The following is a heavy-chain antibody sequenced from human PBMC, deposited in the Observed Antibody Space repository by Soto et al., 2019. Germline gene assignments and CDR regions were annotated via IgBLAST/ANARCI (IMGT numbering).Heavy chain of an antibody. CDR3: ARADYYYYGMDV. J-gene: IGHJ6*02. CDR2: INHSGST. CDR1: GGSFSGYY. Sequence: SETLSLTCAVYGGSFSGYYWNWIRQPPGKGLEWIGEINHSGSTNYNPSLKSRVTISVDTSKNQFSLKLSSVTAADTAVYYCARADYYYYGMDVWGQGTTVTVSS. V-gene: IGHV4-34*01.